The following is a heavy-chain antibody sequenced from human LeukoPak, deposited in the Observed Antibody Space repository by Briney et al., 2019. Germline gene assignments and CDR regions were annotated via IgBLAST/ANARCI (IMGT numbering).Heavy chain of an antibody. CDR2: ISSSSSYI. D-gene: IGHD2-15*01. Sequence: GGSLRLSCAASGFTFSSYSMNWVRQAPGKGLEWVSSISSSSSYIYYADSVKGRFTISRDNAKNSLYLQMNSLRAEDTAVYYCARSFFPKDIVVVVAAYDYWGQGTLVTVSS. CDR1: GFTFSSYS. V-gene: IGHV3-21*01. CDR3: ARSFFPKDIVVVVAAYDY. J-gene: IGHJ4*02.